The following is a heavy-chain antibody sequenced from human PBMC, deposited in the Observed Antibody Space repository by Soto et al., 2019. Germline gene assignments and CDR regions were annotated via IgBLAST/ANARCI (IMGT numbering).Heavy chain of an antibody. V-gene: IGHV1-69*01. CDR2: IIPIFGTA. D-gene: IGHD3-22*01. CDR3: ARGRPPYYYDSSGYHYRFDY. Sequence: QVQLVQSGAEVKKPGSSVKVSCKASGGTFSSYAISWVRQAPGQGLEWMGGIIPIFGTANYAQKFQGRVTITADESTSTAYMELSSLRSEDTAVYYCARGRPPYYYDSSGYHYRFDYWGQGTLVTVPS. J-gene: IGHJ4*02. CDR1: GGTFSSYA.